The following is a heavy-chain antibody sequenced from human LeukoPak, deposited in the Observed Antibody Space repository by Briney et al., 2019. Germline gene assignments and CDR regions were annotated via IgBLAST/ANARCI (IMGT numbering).Heavy chain of an antibody. D-gene: IGHD6-19*01. CDR2: INPNSGGT. J-gene: IGHJ5*02. Sequence: ASVTVSCKASGYTFTGYYMHWVRQAPGQGLEWMGWINPNSGGTNYAQKFQGRVTMTRDTSISTAYMEVRRLRYDDTAVYYCAXEWIAVAGTVSPWGQGTLVTVSS. CDR1: GYTFTGYY. V-gene: IGHV1-2*02. CDR3: AXEWIAVAGTVSP.